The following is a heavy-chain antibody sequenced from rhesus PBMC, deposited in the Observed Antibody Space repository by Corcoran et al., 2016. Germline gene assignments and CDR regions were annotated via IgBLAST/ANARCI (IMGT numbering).Heavy chain of an antibody. CDR2: ISYSGSP. V-gene: IGHV4-122*02. Sequence: QLQLQASGPGLVKPSETLSLTCAVSGYSISSGYGWSWIRKPPGKGLDGIGYISYSGSPSYNPSLKILVTISRATSKNQFSLKLSSVTAADTAVYYCARLGVLQFLDWSPFDAFDFWGQGLRVTVSS. J-gene: IGHJ3*01. CDR1: GYSISSGYG. CDR3: ARLGVLQFLDWSPFDAFDF. D-gene: IGHD3-3*01.